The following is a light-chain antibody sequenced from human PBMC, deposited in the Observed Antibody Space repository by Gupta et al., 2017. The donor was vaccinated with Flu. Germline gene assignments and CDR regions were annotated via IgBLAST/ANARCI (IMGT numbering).Light chain of an antibody. CDR3: QQEDQSPIT. J-gene: IGKJ3*01. CDR1: QNFKRW. Sequence: DIEMTQSPPTLSAAVGDRVTITCRASQNFKRWLAWYQQKPGNAPSLLIYKASTLEAGVPSRFSGGGSGTEFVLSIAELQPYDVATYYCQQEDQSPITFGSGTAVEIK. CDR2: KAS. V-gene: IGKV1-5*03.